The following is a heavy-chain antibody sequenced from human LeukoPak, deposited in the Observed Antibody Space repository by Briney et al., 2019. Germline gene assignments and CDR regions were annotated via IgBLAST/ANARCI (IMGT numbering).Heavy chain of an antibody. CDR1: GGSISSYY. CDR2: IYYSGST. D-gene: IGHD1-26*01. CDR3: VRTDPWDLNYYFDY. V-gene: IGHV4-59*12. J-gene: IGHJ4*02. Sequence: SETLSLTCTDSGGSISSYYWSWIRQPPGKGLEWIGYIYYSGSTNYNPSLKSRVTISVDTSKNQFSLKLSSVPAADTAVYYCVRTDPWDLNYYFDYWGQGALVSVSS.